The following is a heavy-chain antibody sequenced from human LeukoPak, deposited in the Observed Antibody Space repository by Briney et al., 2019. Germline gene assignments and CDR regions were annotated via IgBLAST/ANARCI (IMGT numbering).Heavy chain of an antibody. CDR1: GGSISSYY. D-gene: IGHD1-7*01. CDR2: IYYSGST. J-gene: IGHJ4*02. V-gene: IGHV4-59*08. CDR3: ARHSPFDDWNYDY. Sequence: SETLSLTCTVSGGSISSYYWSWIRQPPGKGLEWIGYIYYSGSTNYNPSLKSRVTISVDTSKNQFSLKLRSVSAADTAFYYCARHSPFDDWNYDYWGQGSLVTVSS.